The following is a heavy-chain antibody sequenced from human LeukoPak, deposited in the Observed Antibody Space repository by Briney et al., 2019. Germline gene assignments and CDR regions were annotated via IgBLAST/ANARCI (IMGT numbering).Heavy chain of an antibody. CDR2: IYYSGST. CDR1: GGSISSHY. CDR3: ARDSDCGDAFDI. V-gene: IGHV4-59*11. D-gene: IGHD2-21*01. J-gene: IGHJ3*02. Sequence: SETLSLTCTVSGGSISSHYWSWIRQPPGKGLEWIGYIYYSGSTNYNPSLKSRVTISVDTSKNQFSLKLSSVTAADTAVYYCARDSDCGDAFDIWGQGTMVTVSS.